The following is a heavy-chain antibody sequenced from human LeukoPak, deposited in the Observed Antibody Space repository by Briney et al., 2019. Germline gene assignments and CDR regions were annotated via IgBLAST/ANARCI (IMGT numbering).Heavy chain of an antibody. J-gene: IGHJ4*02. CDR3: ASYYYDSSGYDY. CDR2: INPSGGST. D-gene: IGHD3-22*01. CDR1: GYTFTNYY. V-gene: IGHV1-46*01. Sequence: ASVKVSCKASGYTFTNYYMHWVRQAPGQGLEWMGIINPSGGSTSYAQKFQGRVTMTRDTSTSTVYMELSSLRSDDTAVYYCASYYYDSSGYDYWGQGTLVTVSS.